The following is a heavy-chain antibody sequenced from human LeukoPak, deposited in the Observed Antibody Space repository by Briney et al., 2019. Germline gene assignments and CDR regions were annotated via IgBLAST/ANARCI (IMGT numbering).Heavy chain of an antibody. CDR2: VYKNGHL. CDR1: GDSTTNYY. J-gene: IGHJ5*02. V-gene: IGHV4-59*12. Sequence: SETLSLTCSVPGDSTTNYYCSWIRQSPGKGLEWLAYVYKNGHLDYNPSLRSRVTVSVDRSKTQFSLRLRSVTAADTAVYYCAISAAALFDPWGQGTLVTVSS. D-gene: IGHD6-13*01. CDR3: AISAAALFDP.